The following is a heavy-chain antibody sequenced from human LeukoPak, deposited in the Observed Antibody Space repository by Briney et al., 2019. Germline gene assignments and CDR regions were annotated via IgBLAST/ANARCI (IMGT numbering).Heavy chain of an antibody. V-gene: IGHV2-5*01. Sequence: SGPTLVKPTQTLTLTCTFSGFSLSTRGVGVGWIRQPPGKALEWLALIYWNDDKRYSPSLKSRLTITKDTSKNQVVLTMTNMDPVDTATYYCAHSFSPKWYPGAMCYFDYWGQGTLVTVSS. CDR3: AHSFSPKWYPGAMCYFDY. D-gene: IGHD1-26*01. CDR1: GFSLSTRGVG. J-gene: IGHJ4*02. CDR2: IYWNDDK.